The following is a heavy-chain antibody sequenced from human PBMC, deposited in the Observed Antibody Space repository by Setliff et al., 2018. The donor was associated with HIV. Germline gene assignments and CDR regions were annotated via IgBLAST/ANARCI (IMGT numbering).Heavy chain of an antibody. V-gene: IGHV1-3*04. CDR1: GYNFTSYA. Sequence: ASVKVSCKASGYNFTSYAMHWVRQAPGQRLEWMGWINTGNGNTKYSQRFQGRVTITRDTPASTAYMELSSLRSEDTAMYYCARDLSYTANWEFDFWGQGTLVTVSS. CDR3: ARDLSYTANWEFDF. D-gene: IGHD3-16*01. CDR2: INTGNGNT. J-gene: IGHJ4*02.